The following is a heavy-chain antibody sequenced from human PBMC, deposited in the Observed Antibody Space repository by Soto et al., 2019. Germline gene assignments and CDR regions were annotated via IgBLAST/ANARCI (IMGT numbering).Heavy chain of an antibody. V-gene: IGHV4-39*01. CDR1: GGSISSSSYY. J-gene: IGHJ5*02. CDR2: IYYSGST. D-gene: IGHD6-6*01. CDR3: ARLPYARPIFWFDP. Sequence: SETLSLTCTVSGGSISSSSYYWGWIRQLPGKGLEWIGRIYYSGSTYYNPSLKSRVTISVDTSKNQFSLKLSSVTAADTAVYYCARLPYARPIFWFDPWGQGTLVTVSS.